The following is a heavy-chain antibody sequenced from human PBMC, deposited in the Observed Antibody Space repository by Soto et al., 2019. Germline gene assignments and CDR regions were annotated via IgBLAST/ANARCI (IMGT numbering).Heavy chain of an antibody. CDR3: AKDRRPDCIWSFDF. V-gene: IGHV3-23*01. Sequence: EVQLMESGGQPIQPGGSLRLSCAASGFSLGTYTMNWVRQAPGKGLEWVSGIGGGRDTHYADSVRGRFTISRDDSRSMVVLQMSSLRAEDTGIYYCAKDRRPDCIWSFDFWGQGTLVTVSS. CDR1: GFSLGTYT. D-gene: IGHD2-21*02. CDR2: IGGGRDT. J-gene: IGHJ4*02.